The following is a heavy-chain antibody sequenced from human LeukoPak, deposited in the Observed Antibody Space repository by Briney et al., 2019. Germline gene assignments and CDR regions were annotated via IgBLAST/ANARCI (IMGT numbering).Heavy chain of an antibody. D-gene: IGHD2/OR15-2a*01. CDR1: GGSINSYY. J-gene: IGHJ3*01. V-gene: IGHV4-59*01. Sequence: SETLSLTCTVTGGSINSYYWNWIRQPPGKGLEVIGYIYYSGSPTYNPSLKSRVTISVDTSKNQFSLQLSSVTAADTAVYYCAGDVMSTALDAFDVWGQGTMVTVSS. CDR2: IYYSGSP. CDR3: AGDVMSTALDAFDV.